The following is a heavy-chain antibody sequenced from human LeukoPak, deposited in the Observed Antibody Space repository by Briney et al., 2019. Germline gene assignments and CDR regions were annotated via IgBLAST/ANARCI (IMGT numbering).Heavy chain of an antibody. D-gene: IGHD3-10*01. CDR3: ARDVIDGSGSYSNWFDP. J-gene: IGHJ5*02. Sequence: ASVKVSCKASEYTFTDFYLHWVRQAPGQGLEWMGGIIPIFGTANYAQKFQGRVTITADKSTSTAYMELSSLRSEDTAVYYCARDVIDGSGSYSNWFDPWGQGTLVTVSS. V-gene: IGHV1-69*06. CDR2: IIPIFGTA. CDR1: EYTFTDFY.